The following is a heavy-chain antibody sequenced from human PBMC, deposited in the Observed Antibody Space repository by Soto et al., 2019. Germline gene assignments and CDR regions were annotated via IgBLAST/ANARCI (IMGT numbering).Heavy chain of an antibody. CDR3: AREPAVAGLLALDN. CDR2: INAGNGNT. Sequence: QFQLVQSGAEVKKPGASVKVSCKAPGNSFIGYAIHWVRQAPGQRPEWMGWINAGNGNTKYSQKFQGRVTITRDTSATTAYMEMSSLRFEDSAVYYCAREPAVAGLLALDNWGQGTLITVSS. CDR1: GNSFIGYA. J-gene: IGHJ4*02. V-gene: IGHV1-3*01. D-gene: IGHD6-19*01.